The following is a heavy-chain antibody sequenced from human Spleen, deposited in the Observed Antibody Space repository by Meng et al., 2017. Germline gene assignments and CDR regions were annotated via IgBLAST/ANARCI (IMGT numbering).Heavy chain of an antibody. CDR3: ARGIYDSSGYYYVGGYYFDY. D-gene: IGHD3-22*01. J-gene: IGHJ4*02. V-gene: IGHV1-8*03. Sequence: ASVKVSCKASGYTFTSYDINWVRQATGQGLEWMGWMNPNSGNTGYAQKFQGRVTITRNTSISTAYMELSSLRSEDTAVYYCARGIYDSSGYYYVGGYYFDYWGRGTLVTVSS. CDR2: MNPNSGNT. CDR1: GYTFTSYD.